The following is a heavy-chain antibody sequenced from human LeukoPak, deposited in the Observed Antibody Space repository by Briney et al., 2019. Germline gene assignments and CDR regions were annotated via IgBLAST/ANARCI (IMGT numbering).Heavy chain of an antibody. CDR3: ARDLFYGDYYFDY. Sequence: PGRSLRLSCAASGFTFDDYAMHWVRQAPGKGLEWVSGISWNSGSIGYADSVKGRFTISRDNAKNSLYLQMNSLRAEDTAVYYCARDLFYGDYYFDYWGQGTLVTVSS. J-gene: IGHJ4*02. V-gene: IGHV3-9*01. CDR2: ISWNSGSI. D-gene: IGHD4-17*01. CDR1: GFTFDDYA.